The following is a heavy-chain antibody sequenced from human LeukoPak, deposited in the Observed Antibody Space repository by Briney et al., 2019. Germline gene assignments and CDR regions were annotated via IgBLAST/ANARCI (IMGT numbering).Heavy chain of an antibody. CDR3: ARDRNWNWYFDL. D-gene: IGHD1-1*01. J-gene: IGHJ2*01. Sequence: KPSETLSLTCTVSGGSISSYYWSWIRQPPGKGLEWIGYIYYSGSTNYNPSLKSRVTISVDTSKNQFSLKLSSVTAADTAVYYCARDRNWNWYFDLWGRGTLVTVSS. V-gene: IGHV4-59*01. CDR2: IYYSGST. CDR1: GGSISSYY.